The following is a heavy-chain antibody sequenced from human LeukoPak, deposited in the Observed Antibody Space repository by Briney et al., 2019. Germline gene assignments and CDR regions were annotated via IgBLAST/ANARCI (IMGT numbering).Heavy chain of an antibody. V-gene: IGHV3-49*04. Sequence: GGSLRLSCTASGFTFGDYAMSWVRQAPGKGLGGVGFISSKAYGGTTEYAASVRGGFTISRDDSKSIAYLQMNSLKTEDTAVYDCTRDSNTAMVTDYWGQGTLVTVSS. CDR1: GFTFGDYA. CDR3: TRDSNTAMVTDY. D-gene: IGHD5-18*01. CDR2: ISSKAYGGTT. J-gene: IGHJ4*02.